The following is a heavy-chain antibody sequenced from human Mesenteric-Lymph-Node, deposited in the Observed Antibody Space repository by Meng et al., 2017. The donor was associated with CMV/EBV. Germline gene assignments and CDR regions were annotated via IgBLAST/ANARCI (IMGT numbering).Heavy chain of an antibody. CDR3: ARHQRWLKSEGGFNY. CDR2: INHSGST. Sequence: QGPLQAVGTRLLKPSESLSLTFACYGGAFSGYYWSWIRQPPGKGLEWIGEINHSGSTNYNPSLKSRVTISVDTSKNQFALKLSSVTAADTAVYYCARHQRWLKSEGGFNYWGQGTLVTVSS. V-gene: IGHV4-34*01. J-gene: IGHJ4*02. CDR1: GGAFSGYY. D-gene: IGHD4-23*01.